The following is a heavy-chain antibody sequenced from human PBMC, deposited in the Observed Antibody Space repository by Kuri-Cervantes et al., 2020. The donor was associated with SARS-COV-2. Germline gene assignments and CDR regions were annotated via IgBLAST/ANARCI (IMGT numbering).Heavy chain of an antibody. CDR2: IDPSYSYT. V-gene: IGHV5-10-1*01. D-gene: IGHD2-21*02. J-gene: IGHJ4*02. Sequence: GESLKISCKGSGYTFSNYWIGWVRQMPEKGLEWMGRIDPSYSYTNYSLSFQGHVTISADKSISTAYLQWSSLKSSDTAMYYCARLRICGGDCSPSFDYWGQGTLVTVSS. CDR3: ARLRICGGDCSPSFDY. CDR1: GYTFSNYW.